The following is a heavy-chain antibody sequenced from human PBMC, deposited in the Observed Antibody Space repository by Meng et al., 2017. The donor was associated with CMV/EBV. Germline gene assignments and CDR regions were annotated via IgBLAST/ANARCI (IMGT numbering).Heavy chain of an antibody. CDR1: GFTFSSYS. J-gene: IGHJ5*02. CDR2: ISSSSSYI. CDR3: ARESTGDWFDP. Sequence: VLLVVSEGGLCKPGGSLVLACAACGFTFSSYSMNWVRQAPGKGLEWVSSISSSSSYIYYADSVKGRFTISRDNAKNSLYLQMNSLRAEDTAVYYCARESTGDWFDPWGQGTLVTVSS. D-gene: IGHD7-27*01. V-gene: IGHV3-21*01.